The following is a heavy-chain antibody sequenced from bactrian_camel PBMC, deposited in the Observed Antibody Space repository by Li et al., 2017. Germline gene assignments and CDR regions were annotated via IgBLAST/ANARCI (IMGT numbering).Heavy chain of an antibody. V-gene: IGHV3S53*01. CDR3: AADTVNLQMARWYTY. Sequence: VQLVESGGGSVQPGGSLRLSCVRYGGTGRLTGPNSVTGPNNNMGWFRQAPGKDRDLVARISRAGTTWYKDSVKDRFNISKDNAKNTLYLEMNNLKPEDSAMYYCAADTVNLQMARWYTYWGQGTQVTVS. J-gene: IGHJ4*01. CDR2: ISRAGTT. CDR1: GGTGRLTGPNSVTGPNNN. D-gene: IGHD1*01.